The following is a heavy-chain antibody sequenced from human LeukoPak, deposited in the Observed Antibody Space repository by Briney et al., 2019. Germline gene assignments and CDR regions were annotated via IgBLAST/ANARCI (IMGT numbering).Heavy chain of an antibody. Sequence: GGSLRLSCAASGFTFSSYAMSWVRQAPGKGLEWVSAISGSGGSTYYADSVKGRFTISGDNSKNTLYLQMNSLRAEDTAVYYCAKDGENWNDGDAFDIWGQGTMVTVSS. D-gene: IGHD1-1*01. CDR3: AKDGENWNDGDAFDI. CDR2: ISGSGGST. J-gene: IGHJ3*02. V-gene: IGHV3-23*01. CDR1: GFTFSSYA.